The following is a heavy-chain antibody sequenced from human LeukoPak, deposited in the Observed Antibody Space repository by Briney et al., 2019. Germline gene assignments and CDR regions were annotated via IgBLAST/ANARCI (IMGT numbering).Heavy chain of an antibody. CDR1: GGSFSGYY. CDR3: ASNVGSSSRFDP. D-gene: IGHD6-13*01. Sequence: PSETLSLTCAVYGGSFSGYYWSWIRQPPGKGLEWIGEINHSGSTNYNPSLKSRVTISVDTSKNQFSLKLNSVTAADTAVYYCASNVGSSSRFDPWGQGTLVTVSS. V-gene: IGHV4-34*01. CDR2: INHSGST. J-gene: IGHJ5*02.